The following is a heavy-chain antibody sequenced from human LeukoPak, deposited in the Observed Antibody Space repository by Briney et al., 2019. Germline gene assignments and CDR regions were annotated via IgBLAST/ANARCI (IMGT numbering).Heavy chain of an antibody. V-gene: IGHV1-69*05. D-gene: IGHD2-2*01. J-gene: IGHJ5*02. Sequence: ASVKVSCKASGGTFRSYAISWVRQAPGQGLEWMGGIIPIFGTANYAQKFQGRVTITTDESTSTAYMELSSLRSEDTAVYYCARDLGPVAGDCSSTSCYGYWFDPWGQGTLVTVSS. CDR3: ARDLGPVAGDCSSTSCYGYWFDP. CDR1: GGTFRSYA. CDR2: IIPIFGTA.